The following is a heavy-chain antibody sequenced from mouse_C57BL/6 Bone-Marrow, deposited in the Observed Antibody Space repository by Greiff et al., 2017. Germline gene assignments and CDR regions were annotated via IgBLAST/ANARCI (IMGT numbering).Heavy chain of an antibody. Sequence: VKLVESGAELVKPGASVKLSCKASGYTFTEYTIHWVKQRSGQGLEWIGWFYPGSGSIKYNEKFKDKATLTADKSSSTFYMELSRLTSEDSAVYFCARHEETIYYGYDAGFAYWGQGTLVTVSA. D-gene: IGHD2-2*01. V-gene: IGHV1-62-2*01. J-gene: IGHJ3*01. CDR3: ARHEETIYYGYDAGFAY. CDR1: GYTFTEYT. CDR2: FYPGSGSI.